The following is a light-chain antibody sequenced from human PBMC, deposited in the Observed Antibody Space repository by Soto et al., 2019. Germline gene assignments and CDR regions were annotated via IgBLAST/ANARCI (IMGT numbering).Light chain of an antibody. CDR2: GNS. Sequence: QSVLTQPPSVSGAPGQRVTISCTGSSSKIGAGYDVHWYQQLPGTAPKLLIYGNSNRPSGVPDRFSGSKSGTSASLAITGLQAEDAADYYCQSYDSSLSGWVFGGGTQLTVL. J-gene: IGLJ7*01. CDR3: QSYDSSLSGWV. CDR1: SSKIGAGYD. V-gene: IGLV1-40*01.